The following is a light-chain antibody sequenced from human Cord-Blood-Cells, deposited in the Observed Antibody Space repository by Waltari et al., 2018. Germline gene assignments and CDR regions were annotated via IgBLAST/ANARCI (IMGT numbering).Light chain of an antibody. CDR1: QSLLHSNGDNY. CDR3: MQALQTPYT. Sequence: DIVMTQSPLSLPVTPGEPASISCRSSQSLLHSNGDNYWDWYLQKPGQAPQLLIYLGSNRAAGVPDRFSGSGSGTDFTLKISRVEAEDVGVYYCMQALQTPYTFGQGTKLEIK. V-gene: IGKV2-28*01. J-gene: IGKJ2*01. CDR2: LGS.